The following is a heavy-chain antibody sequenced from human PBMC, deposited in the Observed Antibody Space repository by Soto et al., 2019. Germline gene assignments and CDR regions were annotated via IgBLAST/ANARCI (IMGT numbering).Heavy chain of an antibody. V-gene: IGHV3-15*07. CDR3: TTPYSSSWYLAGYYYYGMDV. CDR1: GFTFSNAW. Sequence: GGSLRLSCAASGFTFSNAWMNWVRQAPGKGLEWVGRIKSKTDGGTTDYAAPVKGRFTISRDDSKNTLYLQMNSLKTEDTAVYYCTTPYSSSWYLAGYYYYGMDVWGQGTTVTVSS. CDR2: IKSKTDGGTT. J-gene: IGHJ6*02. D-gene: IGHD6-13*01.